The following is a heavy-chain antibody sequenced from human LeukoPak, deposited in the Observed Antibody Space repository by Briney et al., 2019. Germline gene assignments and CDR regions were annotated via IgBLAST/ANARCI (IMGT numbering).Heavy chain of an antibody. Sequence: GASVKVSCKASGGTFSSYAISWVRQAPGQGLEWMGGIIPIFGTANYAQKFQGRVTITADESTSTAYMELSSLRSEDTAVYYCAPIPYYYDSSGYFLSDYWGQGTLVTVSS. J-gene: IGHJ4*02. CDR3: APIPYYYDSSGYFLSDY. V-gene: IGHV1-69*13. CDR1: GGTFSSYA. CDR2: IIPIFGTA. D-gene: IGHD3-22*01.